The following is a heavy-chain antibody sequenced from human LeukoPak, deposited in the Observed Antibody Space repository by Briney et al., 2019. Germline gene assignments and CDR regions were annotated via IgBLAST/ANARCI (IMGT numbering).Heavy chain of an antibody. CDR3: ARGSSEGGDP. CDR1: GFTFSNYP. J-gene: IGHJ5*02. D-gene: IGHD3-16*01. V-gene: IGHV3-64*01. CDR2: ISNNGVNT. Sequence: TGGSLRLSCAAYGFTFSNYPMHWVRQAPGKGLECVSAISNNGVNTYYANSVKGRFTISRDNSKNTLYLQMGSLRAEDMAAYYCARGSSEGGDPWGQGALVTVSS.